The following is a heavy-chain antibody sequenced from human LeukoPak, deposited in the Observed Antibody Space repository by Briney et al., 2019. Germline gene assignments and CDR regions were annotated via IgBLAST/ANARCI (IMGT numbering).Heavy chain of an antibody. CDR3: AGFSSTTDAFDI. Sequence: GGSLRLSCAASGFTSSSYSMNWVRQAPGKGLEWVSSISSSSSYIYYADSVKGRFTISRDNAKNSLYLQMNSLRAEDTAVYYCAGFSSTTDAFDIWGQGTMVTVSS. D-gene: IGHD2-2*01. J-gene: IGHJ3*02. CDR1: GFTSSSYS. CDR2: ISSSSSYI. V-gene: IGHV3-21*01.